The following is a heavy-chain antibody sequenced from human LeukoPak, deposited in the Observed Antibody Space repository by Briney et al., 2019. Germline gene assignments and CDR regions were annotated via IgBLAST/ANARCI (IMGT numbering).Heavy chain of an antibody. V-gene: IGHV4-39*07. J-gene: IGHJ4*02. CDR3: ARGRENYDFWSGYYTGYFDY. D-gene: IGHD3-3*01. CDR2: INHSGST. CDR1: GGSNSSGGYY. Sequence: KSSETLSLTCTVSGGSNSSGGYYWSWIRQPPGKGLEWIGEINHSGSTNYNPSLKSRVTISVDTSKNQFSLKLSSVTAADTAVYYCARGRENYDFWSGYYTGYFDYWGQGTLVTVSS.